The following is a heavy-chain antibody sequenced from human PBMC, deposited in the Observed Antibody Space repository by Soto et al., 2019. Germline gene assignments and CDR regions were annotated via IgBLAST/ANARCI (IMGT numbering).Heavy chain of an antibody. J-gene: IGHJ6*02. V-gene: IGHV3-23*01. Sequence: EVQLLESGGGLVQPGGSLRLSCAASGFTFSSYAMSWVRQAPGKGLEWVSAISGSGGSTYYADYVKGRFTISRDNSKNTLYLQMNGLRAEDTAVYYCAKEGLTMVREPYGMDVWGQGTTVTVSS. CDR2: ISGSGGST. D-gene: IGHD3-10*01. CDR1: GFTFSSYA. CDR3: AKEGLTMVREPYGMDV.